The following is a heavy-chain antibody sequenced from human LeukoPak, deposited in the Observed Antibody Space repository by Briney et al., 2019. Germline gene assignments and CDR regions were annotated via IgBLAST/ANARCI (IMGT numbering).Heavy chain of an antibody. CDR2: ISGSDSST. J-gene: IGHJ4*02. CDR1: GFTFSSYG. Sequence: GGTLRLSCAASGFTFSSYGMSWVRQAPGKGLEWVSTISGSDSSTHYADSVKGRFTISRDNSKNTLYLQMNSLRADDTAVYYCAKSGYNRFDYWGQGTLVTVSS. CDR3: AKSGYNRFDY. V-gene: IGHV3-23*01. D-gene: IGHD5-24*01.